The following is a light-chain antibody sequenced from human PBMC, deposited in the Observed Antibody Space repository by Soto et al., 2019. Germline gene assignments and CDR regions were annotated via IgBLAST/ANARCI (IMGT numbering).Light chain of an antibody. J-gene: IGKJ1*01. CDR1: QSISGW. CDR3: QQYNSYSGT. Sequence: DIQMTQSPSTLSASVGDRVTITCRASQSISGWLAWYQQKPGKAPKVLIYKASNLESGVPSRFSGSGSGTEFTLTISSLQPDDIATYYCQQYNSYSGTFGQGTKVEVK. CDR2: KAS. V-gene: IGKV1-5*03.